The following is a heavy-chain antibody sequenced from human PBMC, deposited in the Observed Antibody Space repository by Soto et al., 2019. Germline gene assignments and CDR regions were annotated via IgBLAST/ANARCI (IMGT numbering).Heavy chain of an antibody. V-gene: IGHV3-23*01. J-gene: IGHJ4*02. CDR2: IGVSGDST. CDR3: ATRHLPYCSGGTCNPFDF. D-gene: IGHD2-15*01. CDR1: GFTFSTYA. Sequence: GGTLRLSCAASGFTFSTYAMNWDRQAPGKGLEWVSTIGVSGDSTYYADSVKGRFAISRDNSNNTQYLQMNSLRAEDTAMYYCATRHLPYCSGGTCNPFDFWGQGALVTVSS.